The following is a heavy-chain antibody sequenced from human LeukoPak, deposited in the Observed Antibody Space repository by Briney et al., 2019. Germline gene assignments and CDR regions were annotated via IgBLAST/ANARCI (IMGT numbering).Heavy chain of an antibody. V-gene: IGHV3-33*01. CDR2: IWYDGSNK. CDR1: GFTFSRYG. J-gene: IGHJ4*02. D-gene: IGHD4-17*01. Sequence: PGRSLRLSCAASGFTFSRYGMHRVRQAPGKGLEWVAVIWYDGSNKYYADSVKGRFTISRDNSKNTLYLQMNSLRAEDTAVYYCARGDYGDPFDYWGQGTLVTVSS. CDR3: ARGDYGDPFDY.